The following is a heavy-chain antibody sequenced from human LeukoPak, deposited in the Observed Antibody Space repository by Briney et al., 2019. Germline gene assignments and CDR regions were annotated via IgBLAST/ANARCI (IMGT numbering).Heavy chain of an antibody. D-gene: IGHD3-22*01. CDR2: IYTSGNT. V-gene: IGHV4-61*02. CDR3: ARVPYYYDSSGSFDY. CDR1: GDSISSGDYY. Sequence: SETLSLTCTVSGDSISSGDYYWSWIRQPAGKGLEWFGRIYTSGNTNYNPSLKRRVTISVDTSKTQFSLQLSSVTAADTAVYYCARVPYYYDSSGSFDYWGQGTLVTVSS. J-gene: IGHJ4*02.